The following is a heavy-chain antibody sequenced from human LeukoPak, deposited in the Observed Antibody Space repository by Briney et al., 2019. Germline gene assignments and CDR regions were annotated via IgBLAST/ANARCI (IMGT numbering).Heavy chain of an antibody. D-gene: IGHD3-10*01. CDR3: ARETYYYGSAHDY. J-gene: IGHJ4*02. CDR2: INSDGSST. CDR1: GFTFSSYW. Sequence: GRSLRLSCAASGFTFSSYWMHWVRQAPGKGLVWVSRINSDGSSTSYADSVKGRFTISRDNAKNTLYLQMNSLRAEDTAVYYCARETYYYGSAHDYWGQGTLVTVSS. V-gene: IGHV3-74*01.